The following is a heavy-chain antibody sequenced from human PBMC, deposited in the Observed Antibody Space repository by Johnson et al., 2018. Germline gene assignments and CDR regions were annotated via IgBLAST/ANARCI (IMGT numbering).Heavy chain of an antibody. CDR3: TEGGPRGYYGMDV. D-gene: IGHD3-16*01. V-gene: IGHV3-15*01. CDR1: GFTFSNAW. Sequence: VQLVESGGGLVKPGGSLRLSCAASGFTFSNAWMSWVRQAPGKGLEWVGRIKSKTDGGTTDYAAPVKGRFTISRDDSKNTLYLQMNSRKTEDTAVYYYTEGGPRGYYGMDVWGQGTTVTVSS. J-gene: IGHJ6*02. CDR2: IKSKTDGGTT.